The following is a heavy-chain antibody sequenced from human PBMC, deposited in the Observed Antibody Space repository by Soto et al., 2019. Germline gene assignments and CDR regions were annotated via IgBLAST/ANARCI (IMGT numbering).Heavy chain of an antibody. Sequence: GGSLRLSCAASGFTFSSYGMHWVRQAPGKGLEWVAVIWYDGSNKYYADSVKGRFTISRDNSKNTLYLQMNSLRAEDTAVYYCARDRPVTTEVADAFDIWGQGTMVTVSS. V-gene: IGHV3-33*01. CDR3: ARDRPVTTEVADAFDI. D-gene: IGHD4-17*01. CDR1: GFTFSSYG. CDR2: IWYDGSNK. J-gene: IGHJ3*02.